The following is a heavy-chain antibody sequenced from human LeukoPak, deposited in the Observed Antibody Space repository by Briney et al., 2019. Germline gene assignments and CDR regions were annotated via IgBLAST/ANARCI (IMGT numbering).Heavy chain of an antibody. CDR1: GGSFSGYN. Sequence: SETLSDTSAHHGGSFSGYNWSSIRQPPRKGREWIGEINHSGSTNYNPSLKSRVTISVDMSKNQFSLELSSVTAADTAVYYCARSSGTTWFDPWGQGTLVTVSS. J-gene: IGHJ5*02. CDR2: INHSGST. D-gene: IGHD1-1*01. CDR3: ARSSGTTWFDP. V-gene: IGHV4-34*01.